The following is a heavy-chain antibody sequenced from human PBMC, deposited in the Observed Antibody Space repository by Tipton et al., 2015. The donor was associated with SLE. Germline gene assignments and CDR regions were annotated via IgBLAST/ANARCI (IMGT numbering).Heavy chain of an antibody. J-gene: IGHJ4*02. D-gene: IGHD3-16*01. CDR1: GGSLSSYY. CDR2: LSYSGST. Sequence: TLSLTCTVSGGSLSSYYWSWIRQSPEKGLEWIGYLSYSGSTNYNPSLESRFTISVDTSKNQFSLKLSSVTAADTAVYYCATQGYYDSSFDYWGQGTLVTVSS. V-gene: IGHV4-59*08. CDR3: ATQGYYDSSFDY.